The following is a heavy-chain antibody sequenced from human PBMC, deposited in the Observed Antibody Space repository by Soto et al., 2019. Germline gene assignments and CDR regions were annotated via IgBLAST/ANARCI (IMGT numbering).Heavy chain of an antibody. CDR2: ISSSSSNK. V-gene: IGHV3-11*05. CDR1: GFTFSDYYY. D-gene: IGHD1-26*01. Sequence: QVHLVESGGGLVKPGGSLRLSCAASGFTFSDYYYMTLLRQAPRKGLEWISFISSSSSNKKYADSVKGRFTISTNNAKTSLFLQLNSLRAAEAAVYYCATVLGGAYFNNWFDTWGQGTLVTVSS. J-gene: IGHJ5*02. CDR3: ATVLGGAYFNNWFDT.